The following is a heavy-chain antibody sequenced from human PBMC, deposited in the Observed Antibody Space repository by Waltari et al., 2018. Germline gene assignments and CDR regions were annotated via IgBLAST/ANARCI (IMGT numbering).Heavy chain of an antibody. CDR3: ATYIGASIGTAAFDV. J-gene: IGHJ3*01. V-gene: IGHV4-39*01. Sequence: QLHLQESGPGLVKPSDTLSVTCSVPGGSITSNRHYWAWIRQPPGKGLEWTATISYSGATYNNPSLKSRVTISVDTSKNQFSLKLSSVTAADTAVYYCATYIGASIGTAAFDVWGQGTMVTVSS. D-gene: IGHD3-16*01. CDR2: ISYSGAT. CDR1: GGSITSNRHY.